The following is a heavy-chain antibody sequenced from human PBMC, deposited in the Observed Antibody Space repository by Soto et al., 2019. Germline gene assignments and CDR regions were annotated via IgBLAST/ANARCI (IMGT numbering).Heavy chain of an antibody. CDR1: GFTFSSYA. Sequence: GGSLRLSCAASGFTFSSYAMIWVRQAPGKGLEWVSAISGSGGSTYYADSVKGRFTISRDNSKNTLYLQMNSLRAEDTAVYYCAKGTELVVVITTYDYWGQGTLVTVSS. CDR3: AKGTELVVVITTYDY. CDR2: ISGSGGST. J-gene: IGHJ4*02. V-gene: IGHV3-23*01. D-gene: IGHD3-22*01.